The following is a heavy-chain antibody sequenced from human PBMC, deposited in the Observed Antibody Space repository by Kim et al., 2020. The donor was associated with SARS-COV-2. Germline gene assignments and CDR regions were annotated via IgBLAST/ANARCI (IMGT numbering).Heavy chain of an antibody. CDR2: IYYSGST. Sequence: SETLSLTCTVSGGSISSGGYYWSWIRQHPGKGLEWIGYIYYSGSTYYNPSLKSRVTISVDTSKNQFSLKLSSVTAADTAVYYCAREVGIAVAVGGMDVWGQGTTVTVSS. CDR3: AREVGIAVAVGGMDV. V-gene: IGHV4-31*03. D-gene: IGHD6-19*01. CDR1: GGSISSGGYY. J-gene: IGHJ6*02.